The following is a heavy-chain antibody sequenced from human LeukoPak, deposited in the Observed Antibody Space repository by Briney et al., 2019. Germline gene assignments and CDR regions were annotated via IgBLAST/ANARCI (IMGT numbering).Heavy chain of an antibody. D-gene: IGHD3-3*01. CDR2: IYDSRST. CDR3: ASTYYDFWSGYRNWFDP. CDR1: GGSISSGNYY. J-gene: IGHJ5*02. Sequence: NPSETLSLICTVSGGSISSGNYYWGWGRQPPGEGLECFVNIYDSRSTYYNPSLKSRVVISVDTTKSHFSLKPRSVTAADMAVYYCASTYYDFWSGYRNWFDPWGQGTLVTVSS. V-gene: IGHV4-39*02.